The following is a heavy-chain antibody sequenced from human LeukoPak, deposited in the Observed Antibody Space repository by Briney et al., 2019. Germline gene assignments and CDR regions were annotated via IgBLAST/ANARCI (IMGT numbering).Heavy chain of an antibody. V-gene: IGHV4-34*01. CDR2: INHRGST. Sequence: SETLSLTCAVYGGSFSGYYWSWIRQPPGKGLEWIGEINHRGSTNYNPSLKSRVTISVDTSKNQFSLKLSSVTAADTAVYYCARDIVVVPAAILRPYYYGMDVWGQGTTVTVSS. CDR3: ARDIVVVPAAILRPYYYGMDV. D-gene: IGHD2-2*02. CDR1: GGSFSGYY. J-gene: IGHJ6*02.